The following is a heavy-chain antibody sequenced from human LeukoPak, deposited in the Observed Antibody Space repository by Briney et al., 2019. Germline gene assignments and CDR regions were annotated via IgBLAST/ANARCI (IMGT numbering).Heavy chain of an antibody. V-gene: IGHV4-34*01. CDR3: ARGPVDYYGSGSLDY. CDR2: INHSGST. CDR1: GGSFSGYC. D-gene: IGHD3-10*01. J-gene: IGHJ4*02. Sequence: PSETLSLTCAVYGGSFSGYCWSWIRQPPGKGLEWIGEINHSGSTNYNPSLKSRVTISVDTSKNQFSLKLSSVTAADTAVYYCARGPVDYYGSGSLDYWGQGTLVTVSS.